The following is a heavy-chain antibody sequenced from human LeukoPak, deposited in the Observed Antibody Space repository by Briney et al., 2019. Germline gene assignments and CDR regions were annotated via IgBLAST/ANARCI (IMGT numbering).Heavy chain of an antibody. CDR1: GFTFSSYS. J-gene: IGHJ6*04. CDR2: ISSSSYI. D-gene: IGHD2-2*01. CDR3: ARDQVSSTRYYYYGMDV. V-gene: IGHV3-21*01. Sequence: GRSLRLSCAASGFTFSSYSMNWVRQAPGKGLEWVSSISSSSYIYYADSVKGRFTISRDNAKNSLYLQMNSLRAEDTAVYYCARDQVSSTRYYYYGMDVWGKGTTVTVSS.